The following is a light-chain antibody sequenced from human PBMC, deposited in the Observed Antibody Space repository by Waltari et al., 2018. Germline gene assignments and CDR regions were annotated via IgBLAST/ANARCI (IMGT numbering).Light chain of an antibody. Sequence: YDLTQPSSVSVSPGQTATITCSGDVLAVKSVRWFQLKPGQAPTLILYKDTELPSGIPERFSGSSSGSTVTLTIRGALLEDEADYHCHAAADNNWFFGEGTKLTVL. J-gene: IGLJ2*01. V-gene: IGLV3-27*01. CDR2: KDT. CDR3: HAAADNNWF. CDR1: VLAVKS.